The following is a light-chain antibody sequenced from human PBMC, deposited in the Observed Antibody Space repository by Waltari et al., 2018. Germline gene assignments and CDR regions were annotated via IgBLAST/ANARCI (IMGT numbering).Light chain of an antibody. CDR3: QQGNSYPYS. Sequence: DIQMSQSPSSLSASVGDRVTITCRASQGISTYLNWYQQKPGKAPKLLIYYANSLASGGPSRFSGSDSGTEFTLTISSLQPEDFATYYCQQGNSYPYSFGQGTKVEIK. CDR2: YAN. V-gene: IGKV1-17*01. J-gene: IGKJ2*03. CDR1: QGISTY.